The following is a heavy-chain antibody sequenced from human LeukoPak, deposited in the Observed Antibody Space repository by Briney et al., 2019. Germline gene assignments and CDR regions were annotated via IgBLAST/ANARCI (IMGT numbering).Heavy chain of an antibody. J-gene: IGHJ6*03. Sequence: SVKVSCKASGGTFSSYAISWVRQAPGQGLEWMGGIIPIFGTANYAQKFQGRVTITTDESTSTAYMELSSLRSEDTAVYYCARVGGYREKYYYYYMDVWGKGTTVTVSS. CDR1: GGTFSSYA. CDR3: ARVGGYREKYYYYYMDV. V-gene: IGHV1-69*05. CDR2: IIPIFGTA. D-gene: IGHD3-22*01.